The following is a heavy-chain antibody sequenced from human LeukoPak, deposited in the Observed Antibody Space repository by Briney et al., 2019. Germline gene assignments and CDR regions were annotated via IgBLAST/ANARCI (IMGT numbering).Heavy chain of an antibody. J-gene: IGHJ3*02. Sequence: GASVKVSFKASGYTFTSYYMHWVRQAPGQGLEWMGIINPSGGSTSYAQKFQGRVTMTRNTSTSTVYMELSSLRSEDTAVYYCARIAAAGTWAFDIWGQGTMVTVSS. CDR3: ARIAAAGTWAFDI. V-gene: IGHV1-46*03. CDR1: GYTFTSYY. D-gene: IGHD6-13*01. CDR2: INPSGGST.